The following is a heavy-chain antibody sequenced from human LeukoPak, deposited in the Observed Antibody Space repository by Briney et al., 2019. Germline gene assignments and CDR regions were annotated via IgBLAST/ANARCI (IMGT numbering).Heavy chain of an antibody. J-gene: IGHJ4*02. CDR1: GYTFTGCY. D-gene: IGHD6-13*01. V-gene: IGHV1-2*02. Sequence: GASVKVSCKASGYTFTGCYIHWVRQAPGQGLEWLGWINPNSGDTNYAQNFQGRVTMTRDTSVNTAYMELSSLRSDDTAVYYCARIKWAAANDWGQGTLVTVSS. CDR3: ARIKWAAAND. CDR2: INPNSGDT.